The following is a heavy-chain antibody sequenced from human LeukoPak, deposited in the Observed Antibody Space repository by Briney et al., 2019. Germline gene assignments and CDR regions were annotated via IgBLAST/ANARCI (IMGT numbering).Heavy chain of an antibody. V-gene: IGHV1-2*02. CDR2: INPNSGGT. J-gene: IGHJ4*02. CDR1: GYTFTGYY. D-gene: IGHD3-10*01. Sequence: ASVKVSCKASGYTFTGYYMHWVRQARGQGLEWMGWINPNSGGTNYAQKFQGRVTMTRDTSISTAYIELSRLRSDDTAAYYCARELWFGESYFDYWGQGTLVTVSS. CDR3: ARELWFGESYFDY.